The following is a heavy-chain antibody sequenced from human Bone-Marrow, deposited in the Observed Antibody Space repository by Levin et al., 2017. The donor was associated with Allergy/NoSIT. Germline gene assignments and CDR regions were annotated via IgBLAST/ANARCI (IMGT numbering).Heavy chain of an antibody. J-gene: IGHJ4*02. Sequence: SVKVSCKASGFTFSASAVQWVRQPRGQRHEWIGRIVIGSGKTNYAQKFRERVTITSDTSTSIVYMEVSSLTSEDTAMYYCVADINYDFWSGSSAYWGQGTLVTVSS. CDR1: GFTFSASA. D-gene: IGHD3-3*01. CDR3: VADINYDFWSGSSAY. V-gene: IGHV1-58*01. CDR2: IVIGSGKT.